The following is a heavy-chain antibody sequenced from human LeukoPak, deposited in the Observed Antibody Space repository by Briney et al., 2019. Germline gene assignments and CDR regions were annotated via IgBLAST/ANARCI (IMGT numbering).Heavy chain of an antibody. CDR3: ARTLVPAATPTHYYGMDV. D-gene: IGHD2-2*01. V-gene: IGHV2-70*01. CDR2: IDWDDDK. Sequence: SGPALVKPTQTLTLTCTFSGFSLSTSGMCVSWIRQPPGKALEWLVLIDWDDDKYYSTSLKTRLTISKDTSKNQVVLTMTNMDPVDTATYYCARTLVPAATPTHYYGMDVWGKGTTVTVSS. CDR1: GFSLSTSGMC. J-gene: IGHJ6*04.